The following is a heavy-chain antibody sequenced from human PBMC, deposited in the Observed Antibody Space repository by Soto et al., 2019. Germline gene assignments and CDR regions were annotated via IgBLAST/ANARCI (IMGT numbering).Heavy chain of an antibody. J-gene: IGHJ4*02. CDR1: GFTFSSYA. Sequence: GGSLRLSCAASGFTFSSYAMSWVRQAPGKGLEWVSAISGSGGNTYYADSVKGRFTISRDNSKNTVYVQMNGLRAEDTALYYCAKDRSSGSYSKRADYWGQGTQVTGSS. CDR2: ISGSGGNT. CDR3: AKDRSSGSYSKRADY. V-gene: IGHV3-23*01. D-gene: IGHD1-26*01.